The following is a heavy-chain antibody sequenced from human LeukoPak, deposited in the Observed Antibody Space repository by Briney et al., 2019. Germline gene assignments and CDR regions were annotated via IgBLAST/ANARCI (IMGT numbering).Heavy chain of an antibody. Sequence: SETLSLTCTVSGGSISSHYWSWIRQPPGKGLEWIGYIYYSGSTNYNPSLKSRVTISVDTSKNQFSLKLSSVTAADTAVYYCARDLSRGRQHAFDIWGQGTMVTVSS. CDR1: GGSISSHY. CDR2: IYYSGST. V-gene: IGHV4-59*11. CDR3: ARDLSRGRQHAFDI. J-gene: IGHJ3*02. D-gene: IGHD1-26*01.